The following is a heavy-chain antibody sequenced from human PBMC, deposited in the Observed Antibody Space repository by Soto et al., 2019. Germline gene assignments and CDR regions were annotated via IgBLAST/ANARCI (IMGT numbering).Heavy chain of an antibody. V-gene: IGHV4-59*01. D-gene: IGHD6-13*01. Sequence: SETLSPTCPVSGGSISSYYWSWIRQPPGKGLEWIGYIYYSGSTNYNPSLKSRVTISVDTSKNQFSLKLSSVTAADTAVYYCARDRRSESPGSSWYFDYWGQGTLVTVSS. CDR2: IYYSGST. CDR3: ARDRRSESPGSSWYFDY. J-gene: IGHJ4*02. CDR1: GGSISSYY.